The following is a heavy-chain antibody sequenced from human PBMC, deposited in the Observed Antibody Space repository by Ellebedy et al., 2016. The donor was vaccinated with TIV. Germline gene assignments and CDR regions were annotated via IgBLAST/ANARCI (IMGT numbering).Heavy chain of an antibody. CDR1: GFTFSSYW. V-gene: IGHV3-74*01. CDR2: MNSDGSTT. J-gene: IGHJ4*02. D-gene: IGHD2-2*03. Sequence: GGSLRLXCAASGFTFSSYWMHWVRQAPGKGLVWVSRMNSDGSTTNYADSVRGRFTISRDNAKNTLYLQMNSLRAEDTAVYYCVRRSSGYCVGTSCTTDFDYWGQGTLVTVSS. CDR3: VRRSSGYCVGTSCTTDFDY.